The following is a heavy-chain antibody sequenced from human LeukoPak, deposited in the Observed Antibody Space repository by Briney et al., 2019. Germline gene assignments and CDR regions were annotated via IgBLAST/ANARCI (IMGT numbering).Heavy chain of an antibody. J-gene: IGHJ6*02. CDR2: IYYSGST. D-gene: IGHD3-10*01. CDR3: ASMVRGVEGYYYYGMDV. V-gene: IGHV4-39*01. Sequence: SETLSLTCTVSGGSISSSSYYWGWIRQPPGKGLEWIGSIYYSGSTYYNPSLKSRVSISVDTSKNQFSLKLSSVTAADTAVYYCASMVRGVEGYYYYGMDVWGQGTTVTVSS. CDR1: GGSISSSSYY.